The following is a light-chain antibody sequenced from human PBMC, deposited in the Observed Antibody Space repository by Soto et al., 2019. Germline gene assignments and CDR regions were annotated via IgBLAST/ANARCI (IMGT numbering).Light chain of an antibody. V-gene: IGKV3-15*01. J-gene: IGKJ1*01. CDR2: GAS. Sequence: EIVLTQSPATLSVSPGERVTLSCRASESVDINLAWYQQKPGQAPRLLTYGASTRATDMPGTFSGRGSGTEFTLTISSLQSEDFAVYYCQQYKNWPRTFGQGTKVDIK. CDR3: QQYKNWPRT. CDR1: ESVDIN.